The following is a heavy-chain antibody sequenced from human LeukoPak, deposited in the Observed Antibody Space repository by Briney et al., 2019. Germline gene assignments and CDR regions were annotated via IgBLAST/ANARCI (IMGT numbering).Heavy chain of an antibody. D-gene: IGHD5-18*01. CDR3: ARGRVDTAMVNPERYYYYGMDV. CDR2: IIPIFGTA. J-gene: IGHJ6*02. V-gene: IGHV1-69*05. Sequence: GASVKVSCKASGGTFSGYAISWVRQAPGQGLEWMGGIIPIFGTANYAQKFQGRVTITTDGSTSTAYMELSSLRSEDTAVYYCARGRVDTAMVNPERYYYYGMDVWGQGTTVTVSS. CDR1: GGTFSGYA.